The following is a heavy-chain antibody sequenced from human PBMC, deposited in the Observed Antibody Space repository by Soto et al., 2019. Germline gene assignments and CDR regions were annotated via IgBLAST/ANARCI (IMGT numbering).Heavy chain of an antibody. V-gene: IGHV1-3*01. D-gene: IGHD6-6*01. CDR1: GYTFTSYA. CDR2: INAGNGNT. J-gene: IGHJ6*03. Sequence: ASVKVSCKASGYTFTSYAMHWVRQAPGQRLEWMGWINAGNGNTKYSQKFQGRVTITRDTSASTAYMELSSLRSEDTAVYYCARDGQTIAARRKVIYYYYMDVWGKGTTVTVSS. CDR3: ARDGQTIAARRKVIYYYYMDV.